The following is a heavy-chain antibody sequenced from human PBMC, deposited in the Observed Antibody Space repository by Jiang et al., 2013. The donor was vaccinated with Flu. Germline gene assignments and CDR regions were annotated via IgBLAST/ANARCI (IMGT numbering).Heavy chain of an antibody. CDR3: ARGFRGYYYGPRVYYFDY. Sequence: LLKPSETLSLTCAVYGGSFSGYYWSWIRQPPGKGLEWIGEINHSGSTNYNPSLKSRVTISVDTSKNQFSLKLSSVTAADTAVYYCARGFRGYYYGPRVYYFDYWGQGTLVTVSS. J-gene: IGHJ4*02. D-gene: IGHD3-22*01. V-gene: IGHV4-34*01. CDR2: INHSGST. CDR1: GGSFSGYY.